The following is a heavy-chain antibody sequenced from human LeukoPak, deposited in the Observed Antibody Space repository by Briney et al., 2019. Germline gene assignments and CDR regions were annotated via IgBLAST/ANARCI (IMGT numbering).Heavy chain of an antibody. Sequence: SEALSLTCAVYGGSFSGYYWSWIRQPPGKGLEWIGEINHSGSTNYNPSLKSRVTISVDTSKNQFSLTLSSMTAADTAVYFCARGSGSYRPLYFFDYWGQGTLVTVSS. CDR3: ARGSGSYRPLYFFDY. D-gene: IGHD1-26*01. V-gene: IGHV4-34*01. CDR1: GGSFSGYY. CDR2: INHSGST. J-gene: IGHJ4*02.